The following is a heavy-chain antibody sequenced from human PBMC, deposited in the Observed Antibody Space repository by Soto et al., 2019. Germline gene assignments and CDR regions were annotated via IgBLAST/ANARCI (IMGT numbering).Heavy chain of an antibody. CDR2: IWYDGSLK. CDR1: GFTFNTYG. J-gene: IGHJ6*02. D-gene: IGHD2-15*01. CDR3: ARVDCTGGSCNPYAYYPMDV. Sequence: QVQLVESGGGVVQPGRSLRLSCAASGFTFNTYGMNWVRQAPGKGLEWVAIIWYDGSLKYYADSMKGRFTISRDNSKNTXYXXMNNLRAEDTAVYYCARVDCTGGSCNPYAYYPMDVWGQGTTVTVSS. V-gene: IGHV3-33*01.